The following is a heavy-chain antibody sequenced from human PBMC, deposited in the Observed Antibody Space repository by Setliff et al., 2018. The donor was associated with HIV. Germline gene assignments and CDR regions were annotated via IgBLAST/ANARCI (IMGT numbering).Heavy chain of an antibody. CDR3: ARETQQTYNIVTGYNYYYCIDV. J-gene: IGHJ6*02. D-gene: IGHD3-9*01. CDR1: GASISSYY. V-gene: IGHV4-59*01. CDR2: ITDSGNT. Sequence: SETLSLTCNVSGASISSYYWTWIRQSPGNRLEWLGYITDSGNTNYNPSLRRRVTISADTSKTQVSLRLRSVTAAVTAVYYCARETQQTYNIVTGYNYYYCIDVWCQVTTVTVSS.